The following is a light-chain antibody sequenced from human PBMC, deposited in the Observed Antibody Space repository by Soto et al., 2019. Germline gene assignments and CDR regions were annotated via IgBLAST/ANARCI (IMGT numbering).Light chain of an antibody. Sequence: QSALTQPASVSGSPGQSITISCTGTSSDVGSYNLVSWYQQHPGKAPKLMIYEGSKRPSGVSNRFSGSKSGHTASLTISGLQAEDEADYYCCSYAGSSTSLYVFGTGTKLTVL. CDR1: SSDVGSYNL. CDR3: CSYAGSSTSLYV. J-gene: IGLJ1*01. V-gene: IGLV2-23*01. CDR2: EGS.